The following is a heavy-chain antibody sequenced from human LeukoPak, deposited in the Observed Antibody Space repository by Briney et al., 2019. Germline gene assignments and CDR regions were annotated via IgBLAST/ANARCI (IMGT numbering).Heavy chain of an antibody. CDR3: ARGGGLDV. Sequence: GGSLRLSCVVSGFPFSSYWMNWARQAPGKGLEWVASINHNGNVNYYVDSVKGRFTISRDNAKNSLYLQMSNLRAEDTAVYFCARGGGLDVWGQGATVTVSS. V-gene: IGHV3-7*03. D-gene: IGHD3-16*01. CDR1: GFPFSSYW. J-gene: IGHJ6*02. CDR2: INHNGNVN.